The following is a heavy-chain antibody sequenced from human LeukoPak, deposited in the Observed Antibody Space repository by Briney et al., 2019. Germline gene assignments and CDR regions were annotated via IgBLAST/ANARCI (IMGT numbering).Heavy chain of an antibody. Sequence: GESLKISCKASGQGLDNYWIGWVRHTPGKGLEWMGIIHPADSDIVYSPSFQGQVTISADKPISTAYLQWSSLKASDTAIYYCARRHYDSTDFDPWGQGTLVTVSS. CDR2: IHPADSDI. V-gene: IGHV5-51*01. J-gene: IGHJ5*02. CDR1: GQGLDNYW. CDR3: ARRHYDSTDFDP. D-gene: IGHD3-22*01.